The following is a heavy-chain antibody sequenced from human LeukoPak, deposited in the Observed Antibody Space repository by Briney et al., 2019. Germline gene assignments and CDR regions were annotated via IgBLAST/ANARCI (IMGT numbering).Heavy chain of an antibody. CDR3: ARRRRYSGSYFDY. V-gene: IGHV4-39*07. J-gene: IGHJ4*02. CDR1: GGSISSSSYY. CDR2: INHSGST. Sequence: SETLSLTCTVSGGSISSSSYYWGWIRQPPGKGLEWIGEINHSGSTNYNPSLKCRVTISVDTSKNQFSLKLRSVTAADTAVYYCARRRRYSGSYFDYWGQGTLVTVSS. D-gene: IGHD1-26*01.